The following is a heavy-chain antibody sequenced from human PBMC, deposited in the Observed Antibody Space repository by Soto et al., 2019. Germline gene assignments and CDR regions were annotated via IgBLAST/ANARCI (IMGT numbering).Heavy chain of an antibody. J-gene: IGHJ6*02. V-gene: IGHV3-74*01. CDR2: VKIDGSGA. D-gene: IGHD2-8*02. CDR1: GFTFSSDW. Sequence: EVQLVESGGGLVQPGGSLRLSCEASGFTFSSDWMHWVRQAPGKGLVWVSRVKIDGSGAAYAESVKGRFTISRDNAKNTLYLQMNSLRAEDTAVYYCACRYCSGGSCYGYGMDVWGQGTTVTVS. CDR3: ACRYCSGGSCYGYGMDV.